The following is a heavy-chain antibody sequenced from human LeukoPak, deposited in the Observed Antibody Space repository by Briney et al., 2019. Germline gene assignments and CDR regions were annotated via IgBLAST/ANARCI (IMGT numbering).Heavy chain of an antibody. V-gene: IGHV4-61*02. CDR1: GGSISSGSYY. J-gene: IGHJ4*02. D-gene: IGHD2-21*02. Sequence: SETLSLTCTVSGGSISSGSYYWSWIRQPAGKGLEWIGRIYTSGSTNYNPSLKSRVTISVDTSKNQFSLKLSSVTAADTAVYYCARALPYCGGDCYRPWRQGTLVTVSS. CDR2: IYTSGST. CDR3: ARALPYCGGDCYRP.